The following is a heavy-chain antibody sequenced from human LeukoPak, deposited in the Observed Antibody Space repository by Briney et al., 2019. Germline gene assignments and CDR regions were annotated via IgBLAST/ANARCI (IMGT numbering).Heavy chain of an antibody. CDR3: AKRGVGDADHYFDY. V-gene: IGHV3-30-3*02. Sequence: PGGSLRLSCTASGFIFSSYAMHWVRQAPGRSLEWVGVIDGRQKFYADSVKGRFTISRDNSRNTLYLQINNLRAGDTAVFYCAKRGVGDADHYFDYWGQGTQVTV. D-gene: IGHD2-8*01. CDR1: GFIFSSYA. J-gene: IGHJ4*02. CDR2: IDGRQK.